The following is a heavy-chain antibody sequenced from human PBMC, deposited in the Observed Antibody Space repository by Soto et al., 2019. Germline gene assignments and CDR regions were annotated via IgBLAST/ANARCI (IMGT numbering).Heavy chain of an antibody. J-gene: IGHJ4*02. CDR1: VSGFTTYG. Sequence: QVHLVQSGAEVKKPGASVKVSCKGSVSGFTTYGITWVRQAPGQGLEWMAWISAHNGNTNYAQKLQGRVTGTRDTSTSTAYMELRSLRSDDTAVYYCARGRYGDYWGQGALVTVSS. CDR3: ARGRYGDY. CDR2: ISAHNGNT. V-gene: IGHV1-18*01. D-gene: IGHD1-1*01.